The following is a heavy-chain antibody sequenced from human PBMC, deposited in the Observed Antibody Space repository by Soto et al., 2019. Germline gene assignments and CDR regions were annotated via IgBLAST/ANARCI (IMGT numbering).Heavy chain of an antibody. D-gene: IGHD6-13*01. V-gene: IGHV3-23*01. CDR3: AQSPSWYPFVY. CDR1: GFTFSSYA. CDR2: ISGSGGST. Sequence: LRLSCAASGFTFSSYAMSWVRQAPGKGLEWVSAISGSGGSTYYADSVKGRFTISRDNSKNTLYLQMNSLRAEDTAVYYCAQSPSWYPFVYWGQETLVTVSS. J-gene: IGHJ4*02.